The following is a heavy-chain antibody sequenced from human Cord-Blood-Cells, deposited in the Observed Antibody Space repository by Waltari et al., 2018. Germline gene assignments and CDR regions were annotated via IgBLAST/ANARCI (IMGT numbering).Heavy chain of an antibody. V-gene: IGHV4-38-2*02. J-gene: IGHJ3*02. CDR1: GYSLSSGYY. CDR3: ARLNGWNAFDI. CDR2: IYHSGST. Sequence: QVQLQESGPGLVKPSETLSLTCTVSGYSLSSGYYWGWIRQPPGKGLEWIGSIYHSGSTYYNPSLKSRVTISVDTSKNQFSLKLSSVTAADTAVYYCARLNGWNAFDIWGQGTMVTVSS. D-gene: IGHD3-3*01.